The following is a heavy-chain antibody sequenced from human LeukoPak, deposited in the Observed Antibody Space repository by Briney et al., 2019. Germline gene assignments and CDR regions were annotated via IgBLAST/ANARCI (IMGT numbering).Heavy chain of an antibody. CDR3: ARGGVITFGGVIVPFDY. D-gene: IGHD3-16*02. J-gene: IGHJ4*02. Sequence: ASVKVSCKASGYTSTGYYMHWVRQAPGQGLEWMGWINPNSGGTNYAQKFQGWVTMTRDTSISTAYMELSRLRSDDTAVYYCARGGVITFGGVIVPFDYWGQGTLVTVSS. V-gene: IGHV1-2*04. CDR1: GYTSTGYY. CDR2: INPNSGGT.